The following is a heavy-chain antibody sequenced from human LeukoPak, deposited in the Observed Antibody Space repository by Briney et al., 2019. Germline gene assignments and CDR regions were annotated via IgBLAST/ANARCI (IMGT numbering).Heavy chain of an antibody. Sequence: PGGTLRLSCAASGFTFSSYGMSWVRQAPGKGLEWVSAISGSGGSTYYADSVKGRFTISRDNSKNTLYLQMNSLRAEDTAVYYCAKGPHYYDSSGYRFYMDVWGKGTTVTVSS. D-gene: IGHD3-22*01. J-gene: IGHJ6*03. CDR2: ISGSGGST. CDR3: AKGPHYYDSSGYRFYMDV. V-gene: IGHV3-23*01. CDR1: GFTFSSYG.